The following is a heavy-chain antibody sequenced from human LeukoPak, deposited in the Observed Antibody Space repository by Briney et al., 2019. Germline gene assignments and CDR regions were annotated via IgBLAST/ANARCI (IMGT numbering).Heavy chain of an antibody. CDR3: TRDIGCTSSTCVYNFDY. CDR2: VWYDGSNK. D-gene: IGHD2-2*01. J-gene: IGHJ4*02. CDR1: GFTFNNYV. V-gene: IGHV3-33*01. Sequence: TGGSLRLSCEASGFTFNNYVMHWVRQAPGKGLEWVASVWYDGSNKKYGDSVRGRFTISRDNSKNTLYLEMNSLRAEDTAVYYCTRDIGCTSSTCVYNFDYWGQGTLVTVSS.